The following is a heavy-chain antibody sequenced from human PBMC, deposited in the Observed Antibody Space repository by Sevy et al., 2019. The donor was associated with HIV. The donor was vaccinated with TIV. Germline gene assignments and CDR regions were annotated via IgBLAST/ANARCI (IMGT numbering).Heavy chain of an antibody. J-gene: IGHJ4*02. Sequence: GGSLRLSCAASGFMSSTYWMSWVRQAPGKGLEWVANIKQDGSDKYYVDSVKGRFTISRDNAKNSLYLQMNSLRVEDTAMYYCARGFKGDYDPTGYYYYFDQWGQGTLVTVSS. CDR1: GFMSSTYW. CDR2: IKQDGSDK. D-gene: IGHD3-9*01. CDR3: ARGFKGDYDPTGYYYYFDQ. V-gene: IGHV3-7*04.